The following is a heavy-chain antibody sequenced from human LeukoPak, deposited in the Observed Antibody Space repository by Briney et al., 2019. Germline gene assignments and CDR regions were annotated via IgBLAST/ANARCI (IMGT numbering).Heavy chain of an antibody. D-gene: IGHD3-10*01. CDR3: ARAEGSGSYSPYFDY. J-gene: IGHJ4*02. CDR2: IWYAGSNK. Sequence: PGRSLRLSCAASGFTFSSYGMHWVRQAPGKGLACVAVIWYAGSNKYYADSVKGRFTISRDNSKNTLYLQMNSRRAEDTAVYYCARAEGSGSYSPYFDYWGQGTLVTVSS. V-gene: IGHV3-33*01. CDR1: GFTFSSYG.